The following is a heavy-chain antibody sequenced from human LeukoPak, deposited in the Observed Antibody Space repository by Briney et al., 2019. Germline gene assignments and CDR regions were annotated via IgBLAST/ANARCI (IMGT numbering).Heavy chain of an antibody. Sequence: GGSLRLSCVASGFPFSGYWMDWVRQAPGKGMEWVANINQDGTNQYYAASVKGRFSISRDNAKNLLYLQMNSLRAEDTAVYYCSRSLDYLGQGALVTVSS. CDR1: GFPFSGYW. J-gene: IGHJ4*02. CDR3: SRSLDY. V-gene: IGHV3-7*01. CDR2: INQDGTNQ.